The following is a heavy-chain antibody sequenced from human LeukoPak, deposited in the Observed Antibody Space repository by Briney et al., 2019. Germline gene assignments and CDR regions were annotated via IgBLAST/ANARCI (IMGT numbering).Heavy chain of an antibody. V-gene: IGHV3-33*01. Sequence: PGRSLRLSCAASGFTFSSYGMHWVRQAPGKGLEWVAVIWYDGSNKYYADSVKGRFTISRDNSKNTLYLQMNSLRAEDTAVYYCARGLGYCSGGSCYYDYWGQGTLVTVSS. J-gene: IGHJ4*02. CDR1: GFTFSSYG. CDR3: ARGLGYCSGGSCYYDY. D-gene: IGHD2-15*01. CDR2: IWYDGSNK.